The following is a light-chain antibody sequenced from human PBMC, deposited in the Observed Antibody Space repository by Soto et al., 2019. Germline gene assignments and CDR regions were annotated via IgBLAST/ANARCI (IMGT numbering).Light chain of an antibody. CDR1: SSDVGGYNY. Sequence: QSALTQPASVSGSPGQSITMSCTGTSSDVGGYNYVSWYQQYPGKAPKLMIYEVSNRPSGVSNRFSGSKSGNTASLTISGLQAEDEADYYCTSYSSSTLYVFGTGTKLTVL. J-gene: IGLJ1*01. V-gene: IGLV2-14*01. CDR3: TSYSSSTLYV. CDR2: EVS.